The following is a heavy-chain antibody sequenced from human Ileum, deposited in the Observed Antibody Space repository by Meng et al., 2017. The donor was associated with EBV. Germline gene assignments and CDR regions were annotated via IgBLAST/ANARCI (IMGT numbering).Heavy chain of an antibody. CDR3: ASHPGGNSQYYSSGDDY. J-gene: IGHJ4*02. CDR2: INHRGGA. V-gene: IGHV4-34*01. Sequence: LHDRGPARLGPSGTLPLTCAVYGGSFSGYYWSWTRQPPGKGLEWIGEINHRGGAFYNPSLKSRVTMSIDTSKNQFSLKLNSVTAADTAVYYCASHPGGNSQYYSSGDDYWGQGALVTVSS. D-gene: IGHD3-22*01. CDR1: GGSFSGYY.